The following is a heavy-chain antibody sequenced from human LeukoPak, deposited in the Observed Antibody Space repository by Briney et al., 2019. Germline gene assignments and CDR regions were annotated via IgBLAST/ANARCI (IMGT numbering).Heavy chain of an antibody. Sequence: GGSLRLSCAASGFTFSSYGMHWVRQAPGRGLEWVAFIRYDGSNKYYADSVKGRFTISRDNSKNTLYLQMNSLRAEDTAVYYCAKDKRESRHWSAFDIWGQGTMVTVSS. J-gene: IGHJ3*02. V-gene: IGHV3-30*02. CDR3: AKDKRESRHWSAFDI. CDR2: IRYDGSNK. D-gene: IGHD3-10*01. CDR1: GFTFSSYG.